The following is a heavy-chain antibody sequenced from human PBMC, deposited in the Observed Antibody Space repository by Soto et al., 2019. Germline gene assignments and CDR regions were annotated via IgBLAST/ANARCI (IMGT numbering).Heavy chain of an antibody. J-gene: IGHJ4*02. Sequence: GGSLRLSCAASGFTFSSYGMHWVRQAPGKGLEWVAVIWYDGSNKYYADSVKGRFTISRDNSKNTLYLQMNSLRAEDTAVYYCARDPNSGSGPYYFDYWGQGTLVTVSS. V-gene: IGHV3-33*01. D-gene: IGHD3-22*01. CDR2: IWYDGSNK. CDR1: GFTFSSYG. CDR3: ARDPNSGSGPYYFDY.